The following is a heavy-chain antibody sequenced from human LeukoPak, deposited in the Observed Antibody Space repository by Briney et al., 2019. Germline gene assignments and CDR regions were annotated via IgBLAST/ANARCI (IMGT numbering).Heavy chain of an antibody. CDR3: ARGYCSGGSCYSKDYYYMDV. J-gene: IGHJ6*03. Sequence: PGGSLRLSCAASGFTVSSSYMSWVRQAPGKRLEWVSIIYSGGTTYYTDSVKDRFTISRDNSNNMLYLQMNSLRAEDTAVYYCARGYCSGGSCYSKDYYYMDVWGKGTTVTVSS. CDR2: IYSGGTT. V-gene: IGHV3-53*01. CDR1: GFTVSSSY. D-gene: IGHD2-15*01.